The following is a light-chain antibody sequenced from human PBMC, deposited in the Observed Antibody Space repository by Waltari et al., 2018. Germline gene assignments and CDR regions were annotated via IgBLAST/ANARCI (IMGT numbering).Light chain of an antibody. J-gene: IGKJ1*01. CDR2: DAS. CDR3: QQSSRWPPTT. Sequence: EIVLTQSPATLSLSPGERATLSCRASQSVSRSLAWYQQKPGQAPRLLIYDASNRATGIPARFSGGGAGTDFTLTISSLEPEDFALDYCQQSSRWPPTTFGQGTKVEIK. V-gene: IGKV3-11*01. CDR1: QSVSRS.